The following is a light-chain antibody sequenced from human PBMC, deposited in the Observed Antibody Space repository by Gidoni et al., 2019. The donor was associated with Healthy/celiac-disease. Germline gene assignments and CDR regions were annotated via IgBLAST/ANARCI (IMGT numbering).Light chain of an antibody. Sequence: QSALTQPRQVSGSPGQSVTISCTGTSSDVGGYNYVSWYQQHPGKAPKLMIYDVSKRPSGVPDRFSGSKSGNTASLTISGLQAEDEADYYCCSYAGSSWVFGGGTKLTVL. V-gene: IGLV2-11*01. CDR1: SSDVGGYNY. CDR2: DVS. J-gene: IGLJ3*02. CDR3: CSYAGSSWV.